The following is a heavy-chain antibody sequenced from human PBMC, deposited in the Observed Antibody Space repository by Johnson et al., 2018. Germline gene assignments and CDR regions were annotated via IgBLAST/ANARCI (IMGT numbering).Heavy chain of an antibody. CDR3: TPILYSGSWYTTDDAFDI. J-gene: IGHJ3*02. CDR2: IGTGGDT. V-gene: IGHV3-47*02. D-gene: IGHD6-13*01. Sequence: VQLVQSGGGLVQPGGSLRPSCAASGFAFSSYVLHWVRRAPGKGPEWVSAIGTGGDTYYADSVMGRFTISRDNGKKSLYLQMNSLKTEDTALYFCTPILYSGSWYTTDDAFDIWGQGTMVTVAS. CDR1: GFAFSSYV.